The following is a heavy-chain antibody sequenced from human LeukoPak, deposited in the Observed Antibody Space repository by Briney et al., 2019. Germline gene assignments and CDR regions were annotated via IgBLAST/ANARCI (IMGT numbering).Heavy chain of an antibody. CDR2: IIPIFGTA. D-gene: IGHD3-10*01. J-gene: IGHJ6*02. CDR3: ATTKVHLRRERPDGMDV. Sequence: SVKVSCKASGGTFSSYAISWVRQAPGQGLEWMGGIIPIFGTANYAQKFQGRVTITADESTSTAYMELSSLRSEDTAVYYCATTKVHLRRERPDGMDVWGQGTTVTVSS. CDR1: GGTFSSYA. V-gene: IGHV1-69*13.